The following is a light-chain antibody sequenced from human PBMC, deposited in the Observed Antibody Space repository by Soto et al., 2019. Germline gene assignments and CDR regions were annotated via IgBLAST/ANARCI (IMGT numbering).Light chain of an antibody. J-gene: IGLJ2*01. CDR3: ASWDDGLNAVV. V-gene: IGLV1-44*01. CDR1: NSNIGSNT. Sequence: QSVLTQPPSASGTPGQRVTISCSGSNSNIGSNTVNWYQQLPGTAPKLLIYDNNQRPSGVPGRFSDSKSGTSASLAISGLQSEDEADYYCASWDDGLNAVVFGGGTKVTVL. CDR2: DNN.